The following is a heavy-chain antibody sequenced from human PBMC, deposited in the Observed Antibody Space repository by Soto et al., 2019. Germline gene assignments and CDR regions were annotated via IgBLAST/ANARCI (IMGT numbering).Heavy chain of an antibody. CDR2: ISGSGGST. V-gene: IGHV3-23*01. Sequence: PGESLKISCAASGFTFSSYAMSWVRQAPGKGLEWVSAISGSGGSTYYADSVKGRFTISRDNSKNTLYLQMNSLRAEDTAVYYCAKDQRAMVPMGGDYWGQGTLVTVSS. CDR1: GFTFSSYA. J-gene: IGHJ4*02. CDR3: AKDQRAMVPMGGDY. D-gene: IGHD5-18*01.